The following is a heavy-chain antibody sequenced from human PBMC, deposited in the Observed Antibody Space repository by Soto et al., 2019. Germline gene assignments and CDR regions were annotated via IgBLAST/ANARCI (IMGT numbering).Heavy chain of an antibody. V-gene: IGHV4-31*03. CDR1: GGSISRSVYF. CDR2: IYYAGGS. Sequence: QVQLQESGPGLVKSSQTLSLTCSVSGGSISRSVYFWTWLRQHPGKGLEWIGHIYYAGGSYSNPYLKSRLSMSLDTSKNQFSLTLTSVTVADTAVYYCARGLTTLYYFDSWGQGTLVSVSS. J-gene: IGHJ4*02. D-gene: IGHD1-1*01. CDR3: ARGLTTLYYFDS.